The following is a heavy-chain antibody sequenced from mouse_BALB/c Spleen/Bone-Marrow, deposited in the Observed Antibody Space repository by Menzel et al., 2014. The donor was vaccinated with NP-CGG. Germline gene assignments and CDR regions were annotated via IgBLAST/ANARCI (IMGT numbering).Heavy chain of an antibody. V-gene: IGHV1S81*02. CDR1: GYTFTSYY. CDR3: TRLPH. J-gene: IGHJ4*01. Sequence: QVQLQQSGAELVKPGASVKLSCKASGYTFTSYYMYWVKQRPGQGLEWIGEINPSNGGTNFNEKFKSRATLTVDKSSSTAYMQLSSLTSEYSAVYYCTRLPHWGQGTSVTVSS. CDR2: INPSNGGT. D-gene: IGHD5-1*01.